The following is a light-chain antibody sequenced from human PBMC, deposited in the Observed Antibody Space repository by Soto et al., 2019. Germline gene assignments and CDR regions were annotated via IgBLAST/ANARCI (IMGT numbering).Light chain of an antibody. Sequence: DIQMTQSPSSLSASVGDRLTMTCLASQSISSYLNWYQQKPGKAPKLLIYAASSLQSGVPSRFSGSGSGTDFTLTISSLQPEDFATYYCQQSYSTPRTFGQGTRLEIK. CDR1: QSISSY. J-gene: IGKJ5*01. CDR3: QQSYSTPRT. CDR2: AAS. V-gene: IGKV1-39*01.